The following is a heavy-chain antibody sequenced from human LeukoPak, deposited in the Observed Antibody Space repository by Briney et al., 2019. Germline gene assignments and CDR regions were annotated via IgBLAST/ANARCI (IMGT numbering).Heavy chain of an antibody. D-gene: IGHD3-3*01. J-gene: IGHJ4*02. V-gene: IGHV4-39*07. CDR3: ARGYYDFWSGYSSYFDY. CDR1: GGSINSSSYY. Sequence: SETLSLTCTVSGGSINSSSYYWSWIRQPPGKGLEWIGEINHSGSTNYNPSLKSRVTISVDTSKNQFSLKLSSVTAADTAVYYCARGYYDFWSGYSSYFDYWGQGTLVTVSS. CDR2: INHSGST.